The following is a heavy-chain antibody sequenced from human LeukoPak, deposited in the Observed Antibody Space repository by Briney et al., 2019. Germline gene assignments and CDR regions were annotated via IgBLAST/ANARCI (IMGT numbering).Heavy chain of an antibody. CDR2: IYYSGST. J-gene: IGHJ4*02. Sequence: SETLSLTCTVSGGSISSSSYYWGWIRQPPGKGLEWIGSIYYSGSTYYNPSLKSRVTISVDTSKNQFSLKLGSVTAADTALYYCARHGSIATGAFTHWGQGTLVTGSS. D-gene: IGHD6-13*01. V-gene: IGHV4-39*01. CDR1: GGSISSSSYY. CDR3: ARHGSIATGAFTH.